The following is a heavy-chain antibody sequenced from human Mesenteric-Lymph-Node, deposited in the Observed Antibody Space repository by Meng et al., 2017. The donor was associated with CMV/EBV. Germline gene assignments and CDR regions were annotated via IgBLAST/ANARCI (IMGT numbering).Heavy chain of an antibody. Sequence: LSLTCAASGFTFDDYAMHWVRQVPGKGLVWVARIISDETTATYADSVRGRFTISRDNAKNTIYLQMNSLGAEDTAVYYCATGYINAYEYWGQGTLVTVSS. V-gene: IGHV3-74*03. J-gene: IGHJ4*02. CDR1: GFTFDDYA. CDR3: ATGYINAYEY. CDR2: IISDETTA. D-gene: IGHD3-16*01.